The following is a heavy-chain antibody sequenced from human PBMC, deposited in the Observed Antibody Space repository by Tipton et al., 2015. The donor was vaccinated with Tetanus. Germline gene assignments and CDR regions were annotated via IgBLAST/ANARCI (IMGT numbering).Heavy chain of an antibody. CDR3: ARTGWFGHMPAFDS. V-gene: IGHV4-61*01. Sequence: TLSLTCTVSGGSVRSTNSYWSWLRQPPGKGLEWIGYIYYSGTTKYNPSLKSRVTMSVDTSKAQFSLKLISVTPADTAIYYCARTGWFGHMPAFDSWGLGTLVTVSS. CDR2: IYYSGTT. J-gene: IGHJ4*02. CDR1: GGSVRSTNSY. D-gene: IGHD3-10*01.